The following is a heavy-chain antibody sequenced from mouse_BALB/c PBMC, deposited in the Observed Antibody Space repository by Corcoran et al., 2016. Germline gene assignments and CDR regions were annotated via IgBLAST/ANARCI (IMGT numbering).Heavy chain of an antibody. CDR2: INTYTGEP. Sequence: QIQLVQSEPALKKPGETVKISCKATGYTFTNYGMNWVKQAPGKGLKWMGWINTYTGEPTYADDFKGRFAFSLETSASTAYLQINNLKNEDTATYFCARRGDYYFDVWGAGTTVTVSS. D-gene: IGHD2-4*01. J-gene: IGHJ1*01. CDR3: ARRGDYYFDV. CDR1: GYTFTNYG. V-gene: IGHV9-3-1*01.